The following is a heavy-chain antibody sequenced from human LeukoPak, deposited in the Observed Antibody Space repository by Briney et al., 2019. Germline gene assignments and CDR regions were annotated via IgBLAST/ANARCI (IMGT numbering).Heavy chain of an antibody. CDR3: ARGKDEHFDY. V-gene: IGHV3-48*01. J-gene: IGHJ4*02. CDR2: ISSSSSTI. CDR1: GFTFSSHS. Sequence: GGSLRLSCAASGFTFSSHSMNWVRQAPGKGLEWVSYISSSSSTIYYADSVKGRFTISRDNAKNSLYLQMNSLRAEDTAVYYCARGKDEHFDYWGQGTLVTVSS.